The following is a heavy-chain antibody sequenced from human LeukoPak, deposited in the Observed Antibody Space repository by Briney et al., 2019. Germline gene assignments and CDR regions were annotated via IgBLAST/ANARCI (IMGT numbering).Heavy chain of an antibody. Sequence: ASVKVSCKASGYTFTGYYMHWVRQAPGQGLEWMGWINPNSGGTNYAQKFQGRVTMTRDTSISTAYMELSRLRSDDTAVYYCARDRGYDILTGYYYYFDYWGQGTLVTVSS. CDR1: GYTFTGYY. J-gene: IGHJ4*02. V-gene: IGHV1-2*02. D-gene: IGHD3-9*01. CDR3: ARDRGYDILTGYYYYFDY. CDR2: INPNSGGT.